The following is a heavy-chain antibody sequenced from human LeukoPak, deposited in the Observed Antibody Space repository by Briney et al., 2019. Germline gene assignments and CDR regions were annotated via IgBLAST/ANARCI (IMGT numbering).Heavy chain of an antibody. CDR3: ASEVYYYDSSGYYYVDY. V-gene: IGHV5-51*01. CDR1: GYSFTSYW. J-gene: IGHJ4*02. Sequence: GESLKISCKGSGYSFTSYWIGWVRQMPGKGLEWMGIIYPGDSDTRYSPSFQGQVTISADKSISTAYLQWSSLKASDTAMYYCASEVYYYDSSGYYYVDYWGQGTLVTVSS. D-gene: IGHD3-22*01. CDR2: IYPGDSDT.